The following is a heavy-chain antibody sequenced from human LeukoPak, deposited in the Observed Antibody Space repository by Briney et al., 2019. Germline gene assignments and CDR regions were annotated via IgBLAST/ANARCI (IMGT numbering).Heavy chain of an antibody. J-gene: IGHJ4*02. CDR3: ARGPPTDYYDSSGFYYVFDY. D-gene: IGHD3-22*01. Sequence: SETLSLTCTVSGGSISSYYWSWIRQPPGKGLEWIGYIQYSGSTNYNPSLKSRVTISVDTSKNQFSLKLSSVTAADTAVYFCARGPPTDYYDSSGFYYVFDYWGQGTLVTVSS. CDR1: GGSISSYY. CDR2: IQYSGST. V-gene: IGHV4-59*12.